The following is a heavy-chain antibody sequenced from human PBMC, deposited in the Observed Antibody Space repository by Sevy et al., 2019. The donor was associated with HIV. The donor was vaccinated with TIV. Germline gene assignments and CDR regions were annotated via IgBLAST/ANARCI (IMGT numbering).Heavy chain of an antibody. Sequence: GGSLRLSCAASGFAFRSYAMHWLLQAPGKGPEWVAVVSYEGTEAFYAASVEGRFTISRDNSKNMLSLQINRLRPEDTAVYYCARDGGYSIKWYPLYWGHGTQVTVSS. CDR2: VSYEGTEA. V-gene: IGHV3-30*04. CDR1: GFAFRSYA. D-gene: IGHD6-13*01. J-gene: IGHJ4*01. CDR3: ARDGGYSIKWYPLY.